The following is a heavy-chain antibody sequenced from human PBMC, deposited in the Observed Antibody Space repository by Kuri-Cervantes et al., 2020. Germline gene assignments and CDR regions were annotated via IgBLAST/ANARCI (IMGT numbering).Heavy chain of an antibody. CDR2: INHSGST. CDR1: GRSFSGYY. CDR3: ARVSVAAALDY. J-gene: IGHJ4*02. V-gene: IGHV4-34*01. D-gene: IGHD6-13*01. Sequence: SETLSLTCAVYGRSFSGYYWSWIRQPPGKGLEWIGEINHSGSTNYNPSLKSRVTISVDTSKNQFSLKLSSVTAADTAVYYCARVSVAAALDYWGQGTLVTVSS.